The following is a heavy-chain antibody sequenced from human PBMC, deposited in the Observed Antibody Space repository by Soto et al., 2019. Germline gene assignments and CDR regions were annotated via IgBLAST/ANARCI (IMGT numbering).Heavy chain of an antibody. D-gene: IGHD3-9*01. J-gene: IGHJ6*02. CDR1: GGSISDGDFY. CDR2: TDYSGST. Sequence: SETLSLTCTVSGGSISDGDFYWSWIRQPPGKGLEWIGYTDYSGSTFYNPSLKSRVILSIETSEDQFSLKLNSVTAADTAVYYCARRTGDYGPYGMDVWGQGTTVTVSS. CDR3: ARRTGDYGPYGMDV. V-gene: IGHV4-30-4*01.